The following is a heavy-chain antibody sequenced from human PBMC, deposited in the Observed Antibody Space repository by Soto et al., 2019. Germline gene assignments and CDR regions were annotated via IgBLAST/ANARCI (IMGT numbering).Heavy chain of an antibody. D-gene: IGHD3-9*01. J-gene: IGHJ6*02. Sequence: PSETLSLTCTVSGGSISSYYWSWIRQPPGKGLEWIGYIYYSGSTNYNPSLKSRVTISVDTSKNQFSLKLSSVTAADTAVYHCARGSRYFDWLLSYYYYYGMDVWGQGTTVTVSS. CDR2: IYYSGST. CDR3: ARGSRYFDWLLSYYYYYGMDV. V-gene: IGHV4-59*12. CDR1: GGSISSYY.